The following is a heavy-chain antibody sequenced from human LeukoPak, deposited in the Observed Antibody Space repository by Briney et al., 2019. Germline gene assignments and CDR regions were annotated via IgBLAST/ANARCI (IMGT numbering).Heavy chain of an antibody. CDR2: IRYDGSNE. V-gene: IGHV3-30*02. J-gene: IGHJ4*02. CDR3: AKDLYGSGSYQIRLFDY. D-gene: IGHD3-10*01. CDR1: GFTFSSYG. Sequence: GGSLRLSCAASGFTFSSYGMHWVRQAPGKRLEWVAFIRYDGSNEFYADSVKGRFTISRDNSKNTLYLQMNSLRAEDTAVYYCAKDLYGSGSYQIRLFDYWGQGTLVTVSS.